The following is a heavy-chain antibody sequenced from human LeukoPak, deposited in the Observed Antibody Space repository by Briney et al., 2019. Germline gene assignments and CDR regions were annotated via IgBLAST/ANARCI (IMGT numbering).Heavy chain of an antibody. Sequence: SETLSLTCTVSGGSISSYYWSWIRQPPGKGLEWIGYIYYSGRTNYNPSLKRRVTISLDTSKNQFSLKLSSVTAADTAVYYCARHRCSGGSCYPMNWFDPWGQGTLVTVSS. CDR3: ARHRCSGGSCYPMNWFDP. D-gene: IGHD2-15*01. CDR1: GGSISSYY. CDR2: IYYSGRT. V-gene: IGHV4-59*01. J-gene: IGHJ5*02.